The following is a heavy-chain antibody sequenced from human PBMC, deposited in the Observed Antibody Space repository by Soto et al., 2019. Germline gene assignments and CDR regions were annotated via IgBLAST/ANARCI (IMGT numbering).Heavy chain of an antibody. Sequence: EVQLVESGGGLIQPGGSLRLSCAASGFTVSSNYMSWVRQAPGKGLEWVSVIYSGGSTYYADSVKGRFTISRDNSKNTLYLQMNSLRAEDTAVYYCARLSGGAGSAPRLDYWGQGTLVTVSS. V-gene: IGHV3-53*01. CDR3: ARLSGGAGSAPRLDY. CDR1: GFTVSSNY. D-gene: IGHD3-10*01. CDR2: IYSGGST. J-gene: IGHJ4*02.